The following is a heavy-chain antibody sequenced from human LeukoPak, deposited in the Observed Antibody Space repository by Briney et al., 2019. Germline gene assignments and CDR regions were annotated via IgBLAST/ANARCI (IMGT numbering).Heavy chain of an antibody. V-gene: IGHV3-7*01. J-gene: IGHJ4*02. CDR1: RFTFRSYW. D-gene: IGHD1-26*01. Sequence: GGSLRLSCAASRFTFRSYWMAWVRQAPGKGLEWVANIKEDESAKHQADSVKGRFTISRDNAQNSVYLQMSSLRGEDTAVYYCARDVGGSLDYWGQGTLVTVSS. CDR2: IKEDESAK. CDR3: ARDVGGSLDY.